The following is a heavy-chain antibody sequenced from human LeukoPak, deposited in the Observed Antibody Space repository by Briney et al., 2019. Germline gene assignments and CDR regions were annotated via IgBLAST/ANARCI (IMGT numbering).Heavy chain of an antibody. D-gene: IGHD1-7*01. CDR3: ARNYYGDI. V-gene: IGHV3-23*01. CDR2: ISGSGGST. J-gene: IGHJ3*02. CDR1: GFTFSSYA. Sequence: GGPLRLSCAASGFTFSSYAMSWVRQAPGKGLEWVSGISGSGGSTYYADSVKGRFTISRDNSKNTLYLQTNSLRAEDTAVYYCARNYYGDIWGQGTTVTVSS.